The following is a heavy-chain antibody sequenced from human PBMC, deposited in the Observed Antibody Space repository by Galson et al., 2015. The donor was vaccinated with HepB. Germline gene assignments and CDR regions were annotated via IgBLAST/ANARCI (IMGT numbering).Heavy chain of an antibody. Sequence: SLRLSCAASGFTFSSYSMNWVRQAPGKGLEWVSSISSSSSYIYYADSVKGRFTISRDNAKNTLYLQMNSLRAEDTAVYYCAKTFVAVAGTSGSTPDYWGQGTLVTVSS. CDR1: GFTFSSYS. J-gene: IGHJ4*02. CDR2: ISSSSSYI. V-gene: IGHV3-21*01. D-gene: IGHD6-19*01. CDR3: AKTFVAVAGTSGSTPDY.